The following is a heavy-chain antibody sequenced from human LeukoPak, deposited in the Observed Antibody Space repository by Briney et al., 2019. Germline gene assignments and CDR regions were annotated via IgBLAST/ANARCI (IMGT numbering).Heavy chain of an antibody. Sequence: SETLSLTCAVYGGSFSGYYWSWIRQSPGKGLEWIGEVNHRGTANYNPSLRRRATISVDTSKNQFSLRLTSVTAADTAVYFCARYSNRDLNYYFMDVWGNGTTVAISS. CDR1: GGSFSGYY. D-gene: IGHD2-21*01. CDR3: ARYSNRDLNYYFMDV. V-gene: IGHV4-34*01. CDR2: VNHRGTA. J-gene: IGHJ6*03.